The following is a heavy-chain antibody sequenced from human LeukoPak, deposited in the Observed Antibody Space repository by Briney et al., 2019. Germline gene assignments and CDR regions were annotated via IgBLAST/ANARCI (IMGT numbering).Heavy chain of an antibody. V-gene: IGHV3-48*02. CDR3: ARRGDGSGSYFAY. J-gene: IGHJ4*02. D-gene: IGHD3-10*01. CDR1: GFTFSSYS. CDR2: ISTTSSTI. Sequence: GGSLRLSCAASGFTFSSYSVNWVRQPPGKGLEWVSFISTTSSTIYYADSVKGRFTISRDNGKNSLYLQMNSLRDEDTAVYYCARRGDGSGSYFAYWGQGTLVTVSS.